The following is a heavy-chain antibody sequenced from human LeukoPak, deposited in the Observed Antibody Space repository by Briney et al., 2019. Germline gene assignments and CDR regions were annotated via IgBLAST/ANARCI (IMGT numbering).Heavy chain of an antibody. Sequence: SQTLSLTCAVSGGSISSGGYSWSWIRQPPGKGLEWIGYIYHSGSTNYNPSLKSRVTISVDTSKNQFSLKLSSVTAADTAVYYCARGGYSYGYSAFDIWGQGTMVTVSS. CDR2: IYHSGST. V-gene: IGHV4-30-2*01. J-gene: IGHJ3*02. D-gene: IGHD5-18*01. CDR1: GGSISSGGYS. CDR3: ARGGYSYGYSAFDI.